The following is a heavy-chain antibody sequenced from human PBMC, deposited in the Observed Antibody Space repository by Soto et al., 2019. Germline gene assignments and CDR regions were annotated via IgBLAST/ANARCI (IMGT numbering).Heavy chain of an antibody. CDR2: ISGSGGST. Sequence: PGGSLRLSCAASGFTFSSYAMSWVRQAPGKWLEWVSAISGSGGSTYYADSVKGRFTISRDNSKNTLYLQMNSLRAEDTAVYYCAKVWGPVVPLSGFDYWGQGXLVTVYS. D-gene: IGHD2-15*01. CDR3: AKVWGPVVPLSGFDY. CDR1: GFTFSSYA. J-gene: IGHJ4*02. V-gene: IGHV3-23*01.